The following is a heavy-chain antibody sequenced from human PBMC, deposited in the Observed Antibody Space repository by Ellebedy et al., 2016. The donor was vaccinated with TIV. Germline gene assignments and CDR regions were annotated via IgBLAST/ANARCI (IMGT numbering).Heavy chain of an antibody. J-gene: IGHJ4*02. Sequence: AASVKVSCKVSGYTFNTFSMNWVRQAPGQGLEWMGWLNTGTGKPTYAQGFTGRCVLSLDTSVSTAYLQIDNLRPEDSALYYCVRNQGYWGQGTQVTVSS. V-gene: IGHV7-4-1*01. CDR1: GYTFNTFS. CDR2: LNTGTGKP. CDR3: VRNQGY.